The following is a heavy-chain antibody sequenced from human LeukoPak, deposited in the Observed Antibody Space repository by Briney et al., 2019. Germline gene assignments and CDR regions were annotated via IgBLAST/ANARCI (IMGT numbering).Heavy chain of an antibody. D-gene: IGHD2-15*01. CDR3: AKDVVVVVAATWDY. Sequence: GGSLRLSCAASGFTFSSYAMSRVRQAPGKGLEWVSAISGGGGSTYYADSVKGRFTISRDNSKNTLYLQMNSLRAEDTAVYYCAKDVVVVVAATWDYWGQGTLVTVSS. CDR1: GFTFSSYA. CDR2: ISGGGGST. J-gene: IGHJ4*02. V-gene: IGHV3-23*01.